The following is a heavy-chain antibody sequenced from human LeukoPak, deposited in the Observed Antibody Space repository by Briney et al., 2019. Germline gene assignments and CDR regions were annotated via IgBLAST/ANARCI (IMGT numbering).Heavy chain of an antibody. CDR2: IYYSGST. D-gene: IGHD6-13*01. J-gene: IGHJ4*02. CDR3: ARLAGAGTGSTVVDY. V-gene: IGHV4-59*08. CDR1: GGSISSYY. Sequence: SETLSLTCTVSGGSISSYYWSWIRQPPGKGLEWIGYIYYSGSTNYNPSLKSRVTISVDTSKNQYSLKLSSVTAADTAVYYCARLAGAGTGSTVVDYWGQGTLVTVSS.